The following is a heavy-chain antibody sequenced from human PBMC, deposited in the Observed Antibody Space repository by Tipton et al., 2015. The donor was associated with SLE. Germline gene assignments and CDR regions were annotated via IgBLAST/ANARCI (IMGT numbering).Heavy chain of an antibody. J-gene: IGHJ4*02. CDR1: GFTFGSYY. CDR2: IHADGSSI. D-gene: IGHD1-26*01. Sequence: GSLRLSCAASGFTFGSYYMHWVRHVSGKGLVWVSRIHADGSSISYADSVKGRFTISRDNAKNTLYLQMDGLRAEDTAVYYCARDPLVVGATTHFDYWGQGTLVTVSS. CDR3: ARDPLVVGATTHFDY. V-gene: IGHV3-74*01.